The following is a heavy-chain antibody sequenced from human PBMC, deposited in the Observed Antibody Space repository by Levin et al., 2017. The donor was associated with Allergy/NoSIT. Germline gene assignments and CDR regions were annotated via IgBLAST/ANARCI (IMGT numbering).Heavy chain of an antibody. Sequence: GGSLRLSCAASGFTFSSYAMSWVRQAPGKGLEWVSAISGSGGSTYYADSVKGRFTISRDNSKNTLYLQMNSLRAEDTAVYYCAKGLDCSSTSCHYYYYYMDVWGKGTTVTVSS. CDR1: GFTFSSYA. J-gene: IGHJ6*03. CDR3: AKGLDCSSTSCHYYYYYMDV. D-gene: IGHD2-2*01. CDR2: ISGSGGST. V-gene: IGHV3-23*01.